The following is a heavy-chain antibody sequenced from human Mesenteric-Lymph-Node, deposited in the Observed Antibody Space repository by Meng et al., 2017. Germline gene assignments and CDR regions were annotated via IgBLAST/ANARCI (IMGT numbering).Heavy chain of an antibody. CDR1: GYTFTSYD. V-gene: IGHV1-8*01. Sequence: ASVKVSCKASGYTFTSYDINWVRQATGQGLEWMGWMNPNSGNTGYAQKFQGRVTMTTDTSTSTAYMELRSLRSDDTAVYYCARGSIVRELSPTVQGAFDIWGQGTMVTVSS. CDR2: MNPNSGNT. J-gene: IGHJ3*02. CDR3: ARGSIVRELSPTVQGAFDI. D-gene: IGHD1-26*01.